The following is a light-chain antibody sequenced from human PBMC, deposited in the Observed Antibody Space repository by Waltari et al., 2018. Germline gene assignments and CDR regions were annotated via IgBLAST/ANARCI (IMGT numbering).Light chain of an antibody. CDR2: GAS. CDR3: QQYNNRPRT. V-gene: IGKV3-15*01. CDR1: QGINSN. J-gene: IGKJ1*01. Sequence: DIVMQHPPAPLSVFPGRSATPSCTASQGINSNLAWYQQKPGQAPRLLIYGASTRATGIPARFAGTGSGTEFTLTISSLQSEDFAVYYCQQYNNRPRTFGQGTKVEIK.